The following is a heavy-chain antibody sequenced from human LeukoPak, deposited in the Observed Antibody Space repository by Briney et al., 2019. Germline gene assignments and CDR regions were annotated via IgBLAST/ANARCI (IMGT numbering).Heavy chain of an antibody. D-gene: IGHD4-17*01. J-gene: IGHJ4*02. Sequence: PGGSLRLSCAASGFTFSGSAMHWVRQASGKGLEWVAVISYDGSKRYYADSVKGRFTISRDNSKNTLYLQMNSLRAEDTAVYYCAKEHGDSHFDYWGQGTLVTVSS. CDR2: ISYDGSKR. CDR1: GFTFSGSA. V-gene: IGHV3-30*04. CDR3: AKEHGDSHFDY.